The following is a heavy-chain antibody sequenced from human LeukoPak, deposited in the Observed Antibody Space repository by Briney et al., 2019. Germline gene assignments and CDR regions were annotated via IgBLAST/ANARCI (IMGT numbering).Heavy chain of an antibody. V-gene: IGHV1-46*01. J-gene: IGHJ3*02. CDR1: GYTFTSYY. Sequence: ASVKVSCKASGYTFTSYYMHWVRQAPGQGLEWMGIINPSGGSTSYAQKFQGRVTMTRDTSTSTVYMELSSLRSEDTAVYYCARDRYYDSSVTDAFDMWGQGTMVTVSS. CDR3: ARDRYYDSSVTDAFDM. D-gene: IGHD3-22*01. CDR2: INPSGGST.